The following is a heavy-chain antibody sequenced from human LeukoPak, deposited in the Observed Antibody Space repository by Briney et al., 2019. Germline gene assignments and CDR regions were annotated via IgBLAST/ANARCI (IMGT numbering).Heavy chain of an antibody. CDR1: GYTFTGYY. CDR2: INPNSGGT. Sequence: ASVKVSCKASGYTFTGYYMHWVRQAPGQGLEWMGWINPNSGGTNYAQKFQGRVTRTRDTSISTAYMELSRLRSDDTAVYYCARLVSSLGFGELSIWGQGTMVTVSS. D-gene: IGHD3-10*01. J-gene: IGHJ3*02. V-gene: IGHV1-2*02. CDR3: ARLVSSLGFGELSI.